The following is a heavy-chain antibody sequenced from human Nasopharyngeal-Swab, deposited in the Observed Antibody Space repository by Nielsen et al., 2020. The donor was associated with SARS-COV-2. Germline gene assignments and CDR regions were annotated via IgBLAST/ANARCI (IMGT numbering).Heavy chain of an antibody. CDR3: ARDAGGFYTKDQPYFDY. D-gene: IGHD3-10*01. V-gene: IGHV1-46*01. CDR2: INPTGGST. Sequence: WVRQAPGQGLEWMGIINPTGGSTTYAQKFQGRVIMTRDTSTSTLYMELRGLGSEDTAVYFCARDAGGFYTKDQPYFDYWGQGSLVTVSS. J-gene: IGHJ4*02.